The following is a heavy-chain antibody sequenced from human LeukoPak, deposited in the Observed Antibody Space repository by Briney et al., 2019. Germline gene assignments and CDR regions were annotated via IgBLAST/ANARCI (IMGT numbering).Heavy chain of an antibody. V-gene: IGHV3-11*01. J-gene: IGHJ6*03. CDR3: AREPYYYYYYYMDV. Sequence: PGGSLRLSCAASGFTFSDYYMSWIRQAPGKGPEWVSYISSSGSTIYYADSVKGRFTISRDNAKNSLYLQMNSLRAEDTAVYYCAREPYYYYYYYMDVWGKGTTVTVSS. CDR1: GFTFSDYY. CDR2: ISSSGSTI.